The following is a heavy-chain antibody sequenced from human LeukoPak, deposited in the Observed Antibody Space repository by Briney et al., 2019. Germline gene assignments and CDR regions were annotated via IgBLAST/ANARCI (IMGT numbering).Heavy chain of an antibody. J-gene: IGHJ4*02. D-gene: IGHD3-10*01. CDR1: GFTFSTYA. CDR3: AKGLSSYYGSGSNY. CDR2: ISGSTGST. Sequence: GGSLRLSCAASGFTFSTYAMSWVRQASGRGLEWVSAISGSTGSTYYADSVKGRFTISRDNSKNTPYLQMNSLRVEDTAVYYCAKGLSSYYGSGSNYWGQGTLVTVSS. V-gene: IGHV3-23*01.